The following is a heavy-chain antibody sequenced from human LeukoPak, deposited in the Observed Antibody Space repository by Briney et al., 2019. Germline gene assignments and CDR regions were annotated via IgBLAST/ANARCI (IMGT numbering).Heavy chain of an antibody. V-gene: IGHV3-23*01. CDR2: ISASGGGT. Sequence: GGSLRLSCAASGFTFSNYAMSWVRQAPGQGLEWVSGISASGGGTYYADSVKGRFTISRDNSKNTLYLQMNSLRAEDTAVYYCAKLQRIAAAGGDWFDPWGQGTLVTVSS. J-gene: IGHJ5*02. CDR1: GFTFSNYA. CDR3: AKLQRIAAAGGDWFDP. D-gene: IGHD6-13*01.